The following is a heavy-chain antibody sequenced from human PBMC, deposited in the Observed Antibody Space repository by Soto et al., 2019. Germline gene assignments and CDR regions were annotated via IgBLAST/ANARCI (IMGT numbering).Heavy chain of an antibody. V-gene: IGHV6-1*01. CDR3: ARGPSADIAVAATPPEAFDI. CDR1: GDSVSSNSAA. CDR2: TYYRSKWYN. D-gene: IGHD6-19*01. J-gene: IGHJ3*02. Sequence: SQTLSLTCAISGDSVSSNSAAWNWIRQSPSRGLEWLGRTYYRSKWYNDYAVSVKSRITINPDTSKNQFSLQLNSVTPEDTAVYYCARGPSADIAVAATPPEAFDIWGQGTMVTVSS.